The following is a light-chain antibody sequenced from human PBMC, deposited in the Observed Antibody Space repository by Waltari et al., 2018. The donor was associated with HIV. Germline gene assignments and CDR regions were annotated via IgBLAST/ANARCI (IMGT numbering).Light chain of an antibody. J-gene: IGLJ1*01. CDR1: SSDVRGYNY. V-gene: IGLV2-14*01. CDR2: DVS. CDR3: ASYTSSSTLV. Sequence: QSALAQPASVSGSPGQSITISCTATSSDVRGYNYVSWYQQYAGKAPKLMIYDVSKRPSGVSNRFSGSKSGNTASLTISGLQTEDEADYYCASYTSSSTLVFGTGTKVTVL.